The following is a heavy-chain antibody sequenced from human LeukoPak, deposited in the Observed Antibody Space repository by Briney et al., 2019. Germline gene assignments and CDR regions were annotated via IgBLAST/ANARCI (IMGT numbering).Heavy chain of an antibody. CDR1: GFTFTSYG. CDR3: AREQWLAYFDY. V-gene: IGHV3-30*02. D-gene: IGHD6-19*01. Sequence: GGSLRLSCAASGFTFTSYGMHWVRQAPGKGLEWVAFIRYDGNNDYYADSVKGRFTISRDNAKNSLYLQMNSLRAEDTAVYYCAREQWLAYFDYWGQGTLVTVSS. CDR2: IRYDGNND. J-gene: IGHJ4*02.